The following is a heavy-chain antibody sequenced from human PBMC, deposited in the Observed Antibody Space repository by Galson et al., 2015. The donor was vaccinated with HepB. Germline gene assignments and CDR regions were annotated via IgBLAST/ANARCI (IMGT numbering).Heavy chain of an antibody. V-gene: IGHV3-23*01. CDR2: ISGSGGST. J-gene: IGHJ4*02. Sequence: SLRLSCAASGFTFSSYAMSWVRQAPGKGLEWVSGISGSGGSTYHADSVKGRFTISRDNSKNTLYLQMNSLRAEDTAVYYCARDSSGWNFDYWGQGTLVTVSS. CDR3: ARDSSGWNFDY. D-gene: IGHD6-19*01. CDR1: GFTFSSYA.